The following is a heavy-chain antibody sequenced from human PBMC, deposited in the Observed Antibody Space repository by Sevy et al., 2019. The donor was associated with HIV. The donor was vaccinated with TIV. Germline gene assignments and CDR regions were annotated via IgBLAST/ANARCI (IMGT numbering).Heavy chain of an antibody. J-gene: IGHJ6*02. V-gene: IGHV3-11*01. CDR3: ARESRRCSNGVCYGYYGLDV. CDR1: GFIFSDYY. D-gene: IGHD2-8*01. CDR2: ISLSGSTM. Sequence: GGSLRLSCAASGFIFSDYYMSWIRQAPGKGLEWVSYISLSGSTMYYADSVKGRFTISRDNAKNSLYLQMNSLRAEDTAVYFCARESRRCSNGVCYGYYGLDVWGQGTTVTVSS.